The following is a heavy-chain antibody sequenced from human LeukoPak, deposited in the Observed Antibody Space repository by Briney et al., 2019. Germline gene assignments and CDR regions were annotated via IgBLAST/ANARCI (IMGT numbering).Heavy chain of an antibody. J-gene: IGHJ5*02. V-gene: IGHV4-34*01. Sequence: SETLSLTCAVYGGSFSGYYWSWIRQPPGKGLEWIGEINHSGSTNYNPSLKSRVTISVDTSKNQFSLKLSSVTAADTAVYYCARGQAMIVVEQSNWFDPWGQGTLVTVSS. CDR3: ARGQAMIVVEQSNWFDP. CDR2: INHSGST. CDR1: GGSFSGYY. D-gene: IGHD3-22*01.